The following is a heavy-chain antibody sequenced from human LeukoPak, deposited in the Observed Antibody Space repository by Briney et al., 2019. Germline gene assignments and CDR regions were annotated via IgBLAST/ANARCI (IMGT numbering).Heavy chain of an antibody. V-gene: IGHV3-7*01. CDR2: IKKDGSEK. CDR1: GFSVSDYW. Sequence: GGSLRLFCVASGFSVSDYWMSWVRQAPGEGLEWVVNIKKDGSEKYNVDSVKGRFTISRDNANTSLYLQMNSLRAEDTAVYYCARESKGRSKIDYWGQGTLVTVSS. CDR3: ARESKGRSKIDY. D-gene: IGHD4-17*01. J-gene: IGHJ4*02.